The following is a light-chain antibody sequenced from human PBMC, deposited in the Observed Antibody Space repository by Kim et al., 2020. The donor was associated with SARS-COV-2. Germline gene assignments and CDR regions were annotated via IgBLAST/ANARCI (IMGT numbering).Light chain of an antibody. Sequence: QSALTQPPSVSGSPGQSVTISCTGTSSDVGRYNRVSWYQQPPGTAPKLMIYEVSHRPSGVPDRFSGSKSGNTASLIISGLQAEDEDDYYCSSYTSRNTLVFGGGTQLTVL. V-gene: IGLV2-18*02. CDR2: EVS. CDR1: SSDVGRYNR. CDR3: SSYTSRNTLV. J-gene: IGLJ2*01.